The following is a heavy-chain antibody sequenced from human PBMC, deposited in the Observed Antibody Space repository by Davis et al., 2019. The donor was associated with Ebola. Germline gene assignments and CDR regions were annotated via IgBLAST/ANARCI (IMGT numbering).Heavy chain of an antibody. CDR2: ISGSGGST. D-gene: IGHD1/OR15-1a*01. Sequence: GESLKISCAASRFTFSSYAMTWVRQAPGKGLEWVSSISGSGGSTFYADSVKGRFTISRDNSRNTLYLQMNSLRSEDTAVYYCARKGTWADDAFDIWGQGTMVTVSS. CDR1: RFTFSSYA. V-gene: IGHV3-23*01. J-gene: IGHJ3*02. CDR3: ARKGTWADDAFDI.